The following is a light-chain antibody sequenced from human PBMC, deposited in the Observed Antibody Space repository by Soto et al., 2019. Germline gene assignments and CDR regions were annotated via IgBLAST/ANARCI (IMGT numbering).Light chain of an antibody. CDR2: AAS. CDR3: QQANSFPLT. Sequence: DIQMTQSPSSLSASVGDRVTITCQASQDIRYYLNWFQQKPGKAPKLLIYAASSLQSGVPSRFSGSGSGTDFTLTISSLQPEDFATYYCQQANSFPLTFGGGTKVDI. V-gene: IGKV1-12*01. CDR1: QDIRYY. J-gene: IGKJ4*01.